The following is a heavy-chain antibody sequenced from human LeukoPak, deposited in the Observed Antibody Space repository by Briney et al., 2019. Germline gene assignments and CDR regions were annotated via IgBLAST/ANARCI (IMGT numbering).Heavy chain of an antibody. CDR1: GFAFSSYW. CDR2: IKQDGTEK. V-gene: IGHV3-7*03. Sequence: GGSLRLSCAASGFAFSSYWMSWVRQAPGKGLEWVANIKQDGTEKYYVDSVKGRFTISRGNAKNSLYLQMNSLRAEDTAIYYCARELRGDYVWGSYRLDYWGQGTLVTVSS. J-gene: IGHJ4*02. CDR3: ARELRGDYVWGSYRLDY. D-gene: IGHD3-16*02.